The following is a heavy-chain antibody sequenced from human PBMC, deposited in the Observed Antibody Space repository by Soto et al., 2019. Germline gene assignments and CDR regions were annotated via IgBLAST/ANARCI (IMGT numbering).Heavy chain of an antibody. CDR1: GGSISSSSYY. CDR3: AMTTSWDY. J-gene: IGHJ4*02. V-gene: IGHV4-39*01. Sequence: QLQLQESGPGLVKPSETLSLTCTVSGGSISSSSYYWGWIRQPPGKGLEWIGSIYYSGSTYYNPSLKRRVTISVDTSKNQFSLKLSSVTAADTAVDYCAMTTSWDYWGQGALVTVCS. D-gene: IGHD4-17*01. CDR2: IYYSGST.